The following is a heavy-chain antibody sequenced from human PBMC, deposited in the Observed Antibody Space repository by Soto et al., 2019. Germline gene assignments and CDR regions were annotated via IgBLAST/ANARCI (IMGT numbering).Heavy chain of an antibody. Sequence: SETLSLTCTVSGGSISSYYWSWIRQPPGKGLEWIGYIYYSGSTNYNPSLRSQVAISLDTSKNHFSLTLSSVTAADTAVYYCARGPSGDKVHYWGQGALVTVSS. CDR3: ARGPSGDKVHY. CDR2: IYYSGST. CDR1: GGSISSYY. D-gene: IGHD7-27*01. V-gene: IGHV4-59*08. J-gene: IGHJ4*02.